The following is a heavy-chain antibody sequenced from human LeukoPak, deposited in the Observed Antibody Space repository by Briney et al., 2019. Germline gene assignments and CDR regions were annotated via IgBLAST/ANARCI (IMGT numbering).Heavy chain of an antibody. CDR1: GYTLTQLS. CDR3: ARDQYYDSKGWFDP. CDR2: FDPKDGET. D-gene: IGHD3-22*01. V-gene: IGHV1-24*01. Sequence: GASVKVSCKVSGYTLTQLSMHWVRQAPGKGLEWMGGFDPKDGETIYAQKFQGRVTMTEDTSTDTAYMELSSLRSDDTAVYYCARDQYYDSKGWFDPWGQGTLVTVSS. J-gene: IGHJ5*02.